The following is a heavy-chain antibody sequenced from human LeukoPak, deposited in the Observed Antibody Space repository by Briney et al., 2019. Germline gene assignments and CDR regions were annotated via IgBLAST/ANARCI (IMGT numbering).Heavy chain of an antibody. CDR2: ISSSSSYI. CDR1: GFTFSSYS. D-gene: IGHD3-16*01. V-gene: IGHV3-21*01. J-gene: IGHJ3*02. Sequence: GGSLRLSCAAYGFTFSSYSMNWVRQAPGKGLEWVSSISSSSSYIYYADSVKGRFTISRDNSKNTLYLQMNSLRVEDTAVYYYAKGLMMGPPADQDAFDIWGQGTMVTVSS. CDR3: AKGLMMGPPADQDAFDI.